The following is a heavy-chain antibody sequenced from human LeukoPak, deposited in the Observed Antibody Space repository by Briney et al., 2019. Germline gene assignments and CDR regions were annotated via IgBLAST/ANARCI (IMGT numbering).Heavy chain of an antibody. D-gene: IGHD2-2*01. CDR1: GYTFTSYG. CDR3: AREGYCGSTSCYSTDY. Sequence: ASVKVSCKASGYTFTSYGISWVRQAPGQGLEWMGWISAYNGNTNYAQKLQGRVTMTTDTSTSTAYMELRSLRSDDTAVYYCAREGYCGSTSCYSTDYWGQGTLVTVSS. V-gene: IGHV1-18*01. CDR2: ISAYNGNT. J-gene: IGHJ4*02.